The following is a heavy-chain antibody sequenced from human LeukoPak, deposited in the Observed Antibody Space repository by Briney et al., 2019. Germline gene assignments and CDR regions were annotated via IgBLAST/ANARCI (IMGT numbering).Heavy chain of an antibody. Sequence: GGSLRLCCAASGFTFSSYSMNWVRQAAGKGLEWVSSISSSSSYIYYADSVRGRFTISRDNAKNSLYLQMNSLRAEDTAVYYCARDPFSAGAEYFQYWGQGTLVTVSS. CDR2: ISSSSSYI. J-gene: IGHJ1*01. CDR3: ARDPFSAGAEYFQY. D-gene: IGHD6-25*01. CDR1: GFTFSSYS. V-gene: IGHV3-21*01.